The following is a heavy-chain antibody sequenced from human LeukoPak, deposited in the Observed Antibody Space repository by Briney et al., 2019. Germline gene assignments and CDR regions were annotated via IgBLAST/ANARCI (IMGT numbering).Heavy chain of an antibody. V-gene: IGHV1-18*01. CDR2: ISAYNGKT. J-gene: IGHJ4*02. CDR1: GYIFRGYG. D-gene: IGHD3-3*01. Sequence: ASVKVSCKASGYIFRGYGISWVRQAPGQGLEWMGWISAYNGKTNYAQKVQGRVTLTTDTSTSTAYMEMRGLVSDDTAVYYCARALSDDFWSFYQDYWGQGTLLIVSP. CDR3: ARALSDDFWSFYQDY.